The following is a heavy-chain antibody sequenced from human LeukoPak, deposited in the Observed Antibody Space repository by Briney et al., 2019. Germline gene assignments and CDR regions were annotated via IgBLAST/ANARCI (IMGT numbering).Heavy chain of an antibody. CDR1: GGSISSGDYY. Sequence: SETLSLTCTVSGGSISSGDYYWSWIRQPPGKGLEWIGYIYYSGSTYYNPSLKSRVTISVDTSKNQFSLKLSSVTAADTAVYYCARVVTPGYFDYWGQGTLVTVSS. CDR2: IYYSGST. CDR3: ARVVTPGYFDY. V-gene: IGHV4-30-4*08. D-gene: IGHD4-23*01. J-gene: IGHJ4*02.